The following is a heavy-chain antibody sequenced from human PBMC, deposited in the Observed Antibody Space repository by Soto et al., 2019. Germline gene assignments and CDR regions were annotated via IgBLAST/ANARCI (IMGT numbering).Heavy chain of an antibody. CDR1: GGSISGYY. D-gene: IGHD2-2*01. Sequence: PSETLSLTCTVSGGSISGYYWSWIRQPPGKGLEWIGYIYYSGISNYNPSLKSRVTMSVDTSKNQSSLKLTSLTAADTAVYYCARGGGSSSPRRALDYWGQGTLVTVSS. V-gene: IGHV4-59*01. J-gene: IGHJ4*02. CDR3: ARGGGSSSPRRALDY. CDR2: IYYSGIS.